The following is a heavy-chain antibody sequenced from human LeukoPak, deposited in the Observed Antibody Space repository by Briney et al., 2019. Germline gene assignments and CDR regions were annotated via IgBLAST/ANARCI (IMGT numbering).Heavy chain of an antibody. CDR3: AGTSHRPITMYNWFDP. Sequence: SGTLSLTCTVSGGSISSSSYYWGWIRQPPGKGLEWIGSIYYSGSTYYNPSLKSRVTISVDTSKNQFSLKLSSVTAADTAVYYCAGTSHRPITMYNWFDPWGQGTLVTVSS. J-gene: IGHJ5*02. V-gene: IGHV4-39*01. CDR2: IYYSGST. D-gene: IGHD3-10*02. CDR1: GGSISSSSYY.